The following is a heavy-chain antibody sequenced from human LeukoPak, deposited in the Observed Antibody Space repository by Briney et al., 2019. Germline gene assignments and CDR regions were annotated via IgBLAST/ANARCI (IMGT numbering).Heavy chain of an antibody. J-gene: IGHJ4*02. CDR3: ARYNSVNRGFTALDF. CDR1: GAFINHYG. CDR2: IYYTGTT. D-gene: IGHD3-10*01. V-gene: IGHV4-59*01. Sequence: SETLSLTCSVSGAFINHYGGAWFRQPPGGGLEWLGFIYYTGTTDYNPSLKSRLTLSVDTSKSQFSLKLSPVTAADTAIYYCARYNSVNRGFTALDFWGQGTLVTVSS.